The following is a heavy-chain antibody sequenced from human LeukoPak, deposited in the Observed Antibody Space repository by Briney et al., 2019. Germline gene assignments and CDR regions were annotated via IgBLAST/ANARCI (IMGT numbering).Heavy chain of an antibody. CDR3: ARTNKHGGYCSSTSCYGRYYYYGMDV. CDR1: GGSFSGYY. CDR2: INHSGST. V-gene: IGHV4-34*01. J-gene: IGHJ6*02. D-gene: IGHD2-2*01. Sequence: SETLSLTCAVYGGSFSGYYWSWIRQPPGKGLEWIGEINHSGSTNYNPSLKSRVTISVDTSKNQFSLKLSSVAAADTAVYYCARTNKHGGYCSSTSCYGRYYYYGMDVWGQGTTVTVSS.